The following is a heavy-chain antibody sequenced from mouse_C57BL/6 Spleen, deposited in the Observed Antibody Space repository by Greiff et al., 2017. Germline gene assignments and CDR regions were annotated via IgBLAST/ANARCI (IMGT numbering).Heavy chain of an antibody. CDR3: ARGRLRFDY. V-gene: IGHV1-69*01. Sequence: QVQLQQSGAELVMPGASVKLSCKASGYTFTSYWMHWVKQRPGQGLEWIGEIDPSDSYTNYNQKFKGKSTLTVDKSSSTAYMQLSSLTSEDSAVYYCARGRLRFDYWGQGTTLTVSS. CDR1: GYTFTSYW. D-gene: IGHD2-2*01. CDR2: IDPSDSYT. J-gene: IGHJ2*01.